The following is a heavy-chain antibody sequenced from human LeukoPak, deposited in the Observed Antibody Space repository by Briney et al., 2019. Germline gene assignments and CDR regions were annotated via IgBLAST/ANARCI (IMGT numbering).Heavy chain of an antibody. Sequence: PGGSLRLSCAASGFTFSHYYMSWIRQAPGKGLEWVSYISSSGNTIYYADSVKGRFTISRDNAKNSLYLQMNSLRAEDTAVYYCARGEYDDYARVDYWGQGTLVTVSS. V-gene: IGHV3-11*04. D-gene: IGHD4-17*01. CDR2: ISSSGNTI. CDR1: GFTFSHYY. CDR3: ARGEYDDYARVDY. J-gene: IGHJ4*02.